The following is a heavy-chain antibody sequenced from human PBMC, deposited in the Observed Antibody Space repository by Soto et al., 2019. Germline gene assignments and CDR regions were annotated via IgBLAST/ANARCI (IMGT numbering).Heavy chain of an antibody. CDR2: ISYDGSNK. Sequence: PGGSLRLSCAASGFTFSSYAMHWVRQAPGKGLEWEAVISYDGSNKYYADSVKGRFTISRDNSKNTLYLQMNSLRAEDTAVYYCASENYYDSSGYYYVARNDYWGQGT. J-gene: IGHJ4*02. CDR1: GFTFSSYA. CDR3: ASENYYDSSGYYYVARNDY. V-gene: IGHV3-30-3*01. D-gene: IGHD3-22*01.